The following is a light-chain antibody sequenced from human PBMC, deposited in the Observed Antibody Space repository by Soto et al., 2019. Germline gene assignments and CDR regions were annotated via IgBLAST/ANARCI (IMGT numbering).Light chain of an antibody. J-gene: IGKJ1*01. Sequence: EIVLTQSPVTLSVSPGERVTLSCGASQRLSSNLAWYQQRPGQAPRLLIYGASIRATDIPARFIGSGSGTEFTLTISSLQSEDFAVYYCQQYINWPRTFGQGTKVDIK. V-gene: IGKV3-15*01. CDR3: QQYINWPRT. CDR1: QRLSSN. CDR2: GAS.